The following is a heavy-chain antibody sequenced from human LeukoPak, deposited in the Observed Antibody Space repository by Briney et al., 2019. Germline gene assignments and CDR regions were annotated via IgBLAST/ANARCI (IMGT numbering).Heavy chain of an antibody. CDR2: IYYSGST. CDR1: GGSISSYY. D-gene: IGHD4-23*01. CDR3: ARDYGGNSHAFDI. Sequence: SETLSLTCTVSGGSISSYYWSWIRQPPGKGLEWIGYIYYSGSTNYNPSLKSRVTISVDTSKNQFSLKLSSVTAADTAVYYCARDYGGNSHAFDIWGQGTVVTVSS. V-gene: IGHV4-59*01. J-gene: IGHJ3*02.